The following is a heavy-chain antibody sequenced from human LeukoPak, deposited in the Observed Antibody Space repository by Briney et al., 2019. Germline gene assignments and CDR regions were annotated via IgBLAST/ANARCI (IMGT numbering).Heavy chain of an antibody. CDR1: GGSISSYY. D-gene: IGHD3-22*01. CDR2: IYYSGST. V-gene: IGHV4-59*01. CDR3: ARSYNSRGYYYYGMDG. J-gene: IGHJ6*02. Sequence: SETLSLTCTVSGGSISSYYGAWVRQPPGKGLEWIGYIYYSGSTGYNPSLKSRVTISVDTSKNQFSLKLTSATAADTAVYYCARSYNSRGYYYYGMDGWGQGTTVTVSS.